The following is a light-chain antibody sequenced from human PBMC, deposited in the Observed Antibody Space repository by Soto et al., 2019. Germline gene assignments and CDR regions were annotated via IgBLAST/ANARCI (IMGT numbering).Light chain of an antibody. CDR1: SSDVGGYNY. CDR2: DVS. J-gene: IGLJ1*01. Sequence: QSVLTQPRSVSGSPGQSVTISCTGTSSDVGGYNYVSWYQQHPGKAPKLMSYDVSKRPSGVPDRFSGSKSGNTASLTISGLQAEDEAEYYCCSYAGSYTPWVFGTGTKLTVL. V-gene: IGLV2-11*01. CDR3: CSYAGSYTPWV.